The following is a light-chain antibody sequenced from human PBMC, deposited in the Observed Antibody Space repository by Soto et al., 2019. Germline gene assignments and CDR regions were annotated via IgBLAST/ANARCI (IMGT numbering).Light chain of an antibody. Sequence: EIVLTQSPATLSLSPGDRATLSCLASQSVSSYLACYQQNPGQAPRLLIYDASNRATGIPARFSGSGSGTDFPLTISILEPEDFAVYYCQQRSNSYTFGQGTKLEMK. CDR3: QQRSNSYT. V-gene: IGKV3-11*01. CDR1: QSVSSY. J-gene: IGKJ2*01. CDR2: DAS.